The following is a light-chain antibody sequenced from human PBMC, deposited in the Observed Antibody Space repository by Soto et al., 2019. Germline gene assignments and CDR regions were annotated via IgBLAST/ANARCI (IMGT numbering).Light chain of an antibody. CDR2: AAS. Sequence: AIRMTQSPSSLSASTGDRVTITCRASQGISSYLAWYQQKPGKDPKLLIYAASTLQSGVPSRFSGSGSGTDFTLAITCLQSEDFVTYYCQQYYSYPRTFGQGTKVEIK. CDR1: QGISSY. J-gene: IGKJ1*01. CDR3: QQYYSYPRT. V-gene: IGKV1-8*01.